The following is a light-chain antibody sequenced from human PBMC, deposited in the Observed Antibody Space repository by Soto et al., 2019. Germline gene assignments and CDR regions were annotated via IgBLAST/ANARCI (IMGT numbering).Light chain of an antibody. Sequence: QSVLTQPRSVSGSPGQSVTISCTGTSNDVGGHSHVSCYHQHPGRAPKVMIYDVTKRPSGVPDRFSGSKSGNTASLTISGLQAEDEAEYHCCSYADTNTLIFGGGTKLTVL. CDR1: SNDVGGHSH. J-gene: IGLJ2*01. V-gene: IGLV2-11*01. CDR3: CSYADTNTLI. CDR2: DVT.